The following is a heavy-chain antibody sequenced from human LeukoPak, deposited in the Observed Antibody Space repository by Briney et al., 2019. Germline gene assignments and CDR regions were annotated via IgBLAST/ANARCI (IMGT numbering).Heavy chain of an antibody. V-gene: IGHV4-39*07. J-gene: IGHJ3*02. CDR2: INHSGST. D-gene: IGHD1-26*01. CDR1: GGSISSISYY. Sequence: SETLSLTCTISGGSISSISYYWSWIRQPPGKGLEWIGEINHSGSTNYNPSLKSRVTISVDTSKNQFSLKLSSVTAADTAVYYCARGHFRGRALNAFDIWGQGTMVTVSS. CDR3: ARGHFRGRALNAFDI.